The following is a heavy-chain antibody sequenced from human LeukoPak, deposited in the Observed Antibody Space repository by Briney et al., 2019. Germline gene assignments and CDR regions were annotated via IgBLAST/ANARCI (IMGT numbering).Heavy chain of an antibody. CDR3: AKARPYCSSTSCYGGDDY. D-gene: IGHD2-2*01. V-gene: IGHV3-23*01. J-gene: IGHJ4*02. CDR2: IGGNGIKT. Sequence: PGGSLRLSCAASGFIFNNYAMSWVRQAPGKGLEWVSIIGGNGIKTYYAGSVEGRFTISRDNSRNTLYLQMNSLRAKDTAVYYCAKARPYCSSTSCYGGDDYWGQGTLVTVSS. CDR1: GFIFNNYA.